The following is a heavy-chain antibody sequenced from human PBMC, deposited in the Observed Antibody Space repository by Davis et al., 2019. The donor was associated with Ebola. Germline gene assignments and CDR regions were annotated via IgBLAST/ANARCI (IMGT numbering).Heavy chain of an antibody. V-gene: IGHV6-1*01. CDR2: TYYKSKWYN. CDR1: GDSVSSAG. J-gene: IGHJ4*02. D-gene: IGHD3-3*01. Sequence: PSETLSLTCAISGDSVSSAGWNWIRQSPSRGLEWLGRTYYKSKWYNDYAVSVKSRITINPDTSKNQFSLHLNSVTPEDTAVYYCARGWLRGYLDYWGQGTLVTVSS. CDR3: ARGWLRGYLDY.